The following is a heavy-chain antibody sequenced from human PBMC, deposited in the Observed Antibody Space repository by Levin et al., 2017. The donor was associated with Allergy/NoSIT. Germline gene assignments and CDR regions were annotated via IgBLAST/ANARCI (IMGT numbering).Heavy chain of an antibody. CDR1: GYTFTGYY. V-gene: IGHV1-2*06. D-gene: IGHD6-13*01. CDR3: ARGGQQLDNRLGWFDP. CDR2: INPHSGGT. Sequence: PAASVKVSCKASGYTFTGYYMHWVRQAPGQGLEWVGRINPHSGGTNYAQKFQGRVTMTRDTSISTAYMEVSRLRSDDTAVYFCARGGQQLDNRLGWFDPWGQGTLVTVSS. J-gene: IGHJ5*02.